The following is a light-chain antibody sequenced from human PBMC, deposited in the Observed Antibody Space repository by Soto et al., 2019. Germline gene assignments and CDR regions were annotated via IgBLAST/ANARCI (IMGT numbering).Light chain of an antibody. V-gene: IGKV3-20*01. CDR2: GAT. CDR1: QSVNSGS. J-gene: IGKJ1*01. CDR3: QQYGSSVRT. Sequence: PGDRAILSCRASQSVNSGSLAWYQQRPGQAPRLLIYGATIRATGIPDKFSGSGSRTDFTLTISRLEPEDFAVYYCQQYGSSVRTFGQGTKVEIK.